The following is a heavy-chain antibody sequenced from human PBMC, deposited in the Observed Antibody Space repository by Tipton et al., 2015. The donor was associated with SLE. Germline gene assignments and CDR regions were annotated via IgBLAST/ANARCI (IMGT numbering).Heavy chain of an antibody. CDR1: GGSISSHY. CDR3: AREGEAAAGLEDSWFGP. CDR2: MYYSGTT. J-gene: IGHJ5*02. V-gene: IGHV4-59*11. Sequence: TLSLTCTVSGGSISSHYWSWIRQPPGKGLEWIGFMYYSGTTNYSPSLRSRVTLSLDIYKKQFSLKMTSVTAADTAVYYCAREGEAAAGLEDSWFGPWGQGTRVTVSS. D-gene: IGHD6-13*01.